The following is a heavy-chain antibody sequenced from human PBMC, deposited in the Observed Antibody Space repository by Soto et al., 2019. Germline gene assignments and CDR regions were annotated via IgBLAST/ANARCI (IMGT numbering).Heavy chain of an antibody. CDR1: GYKFTSYY. Sequence: QVQLVQSGAEVKKPGASVKVSCKASGYKFTSYYVHWVRQAPGQGLEGMGWIKPNSGDTNYAQKFQGWVTMTRDTSISTAYLELSRLRSDDTALDYCASGQVGHKYYFDYWGQGTLVTVSS. CDR3: ASGQVGHKYYFDY. D-gene: IGHD1-26*01. CDR2: IKPNSGDT. J-gene: IGHJ4*02. V-gene: IGHV1-2*04.